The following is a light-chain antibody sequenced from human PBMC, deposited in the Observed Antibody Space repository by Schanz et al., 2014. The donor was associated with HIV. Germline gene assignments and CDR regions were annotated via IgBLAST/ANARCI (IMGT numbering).Light chain of an antibody. CDR1: QYISRW. V-gene: IGKV1-5*03. J-gene: IGKJ4*01. CDR2: QAS. CDR3: QQYNSYPLT. Sequence: DIQMTQSPSTLSASVGDGVTITCRASQYISRWLAWYQQKPGQAPHLLIYQASTLQTGVSSRFSGSGSGTEFTLTISGLLPDDFATYYCQQYNSYPLTFGGGTKVEVK.